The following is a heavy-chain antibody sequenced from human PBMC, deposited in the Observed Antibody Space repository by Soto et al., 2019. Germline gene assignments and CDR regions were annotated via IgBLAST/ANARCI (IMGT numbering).Heavy chain of an antibody. J-gene: IGHJ4*02. CDR2: VSANGQGI. D-gene: IGHD2-2*02. CDR3: AKDRHYTRDYFHY. Sequence: GGSLRLSCAASGFTFSSSAISWVRQAPGKGLEWVSAVSANGQGIYYADSVRGRFTISRDNSKNTVFLHMDSLSAEDTAVYYCAKDRHYTRDYFHYWGQGNLVTVYS. V-gene: IGHV3-23*01. CDR1: GFTFSSSA.